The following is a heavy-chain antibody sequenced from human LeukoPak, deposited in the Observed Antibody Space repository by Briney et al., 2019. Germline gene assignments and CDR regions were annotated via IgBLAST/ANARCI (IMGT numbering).Heavy chain of an antibody. D-gene: IGHD2-15*01. CDR1: GYTFTSYY. Sequence: GASVKVSCKASGYTFTSYYMHWVRQAPGQGLEWMGIINPSGGSTSYAQKFQGRVTMTRDVSTSTVYMELSSLRSEDTAVYYCARDWAAESPSDAFDIWGQGTMVTVSS. CDR2: INPSGGST. V-gene: IGHV1-46*01. CDR3: ARDWAAESPSDAFDI. J-gene: IGHJ3*02.